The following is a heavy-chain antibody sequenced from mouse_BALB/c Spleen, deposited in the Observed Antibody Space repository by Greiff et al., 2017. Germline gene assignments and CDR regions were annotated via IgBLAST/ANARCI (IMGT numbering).Heavy chain of an antibody. CDR2: INPENGDT. CDR3: NAWGGNGYPFDY. V-gene: IGHV14-4*02. CDR1: GFTFNSYN. D-gene: IGHD1-2*01. J-gene: IGHJ2*01. Sequence: VQLQQSGAELVRPGASVKLSCTASGFTFNSYNMHWVRQSPEQGLEWIGWINPENGDTEYAQKFKGKSTMTSDTSSNTAYLQLSSLTSEDTAVYYCNAWGGNGYPFDYWGQGTTLTVSS.